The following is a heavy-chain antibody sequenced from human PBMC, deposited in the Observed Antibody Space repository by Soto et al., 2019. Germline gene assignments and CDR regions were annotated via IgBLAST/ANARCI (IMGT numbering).Heavy chain of an antibody. CDR1: GGSISSGEYY. J-gene: IGHJ6*02. D-gene: IGHD3-10*01. CDR3: SRQPTAGSYYDLGSYYYYFAMDV. V-gene: IGHV4-30-4*03. CDR2: IYVSGST. Sequence: QVQLQESGPGLGKPSQTLSLTCSISGGSISSGEYYWNWIRQPPGKGLEWIGHIYVSGSTYYHSSITRRVTLSLCTSKHQFPLTLSSVTAADTALYYCSRQPTAGSYYDLGSYYYYFAMDVWGQWTTVTVSS.